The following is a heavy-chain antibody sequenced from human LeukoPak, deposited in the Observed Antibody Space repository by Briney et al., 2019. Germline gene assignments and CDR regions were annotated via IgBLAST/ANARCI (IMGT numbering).Heavy chain of an antibody. CDR1: GFTFSSYA. CDR3: AKVGDCSSTSCYPLGWFDP. Sequence: PGGSLRLSCAASGFTFSSYAMSWVRQAPGKGLEWVSAISGSGGSTYYADSVKGRFTISRDNSKNTLYLQMNNLRAEDTAVYYCAKVGDCSSTSCYPLGWFDPWGQGTLVTVSS. V-gene: IGHV3-23*01. J-gene: IGHJ5*02. CDR2: ISGSGGST. D-gene: IGHD2-2*01.